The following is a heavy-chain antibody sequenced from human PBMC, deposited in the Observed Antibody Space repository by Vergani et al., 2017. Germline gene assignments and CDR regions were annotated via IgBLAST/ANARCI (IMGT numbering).Heavy chain of an antibody. CDR1: GDSISPSSYA. CDR3: ARHISVVRPSSMTAFDY. V-gene: IGHV4-39*01. CDR2: VFYGGRT. J-gene: IGHJ4*02. D-gene: IGHD2-21*01. Sequence: QVQLQESGPGLVKPSETLSLSCTVSGDSISPSSYAWGWIRQPPGKTLEWIGTVFYGGRTSYNPSLKSRVTLSLDTSKKQISLHLTSVTAADTAVYYCARHISVVRPSSMTAFDYWGQGTLVTVSS.